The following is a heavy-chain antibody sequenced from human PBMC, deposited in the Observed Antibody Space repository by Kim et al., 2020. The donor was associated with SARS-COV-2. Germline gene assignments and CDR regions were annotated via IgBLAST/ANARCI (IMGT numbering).Heavy chain of an antibody. Sequence: YWGWSRQPPGKGLEWIGSIYYSGSTYYNPSLKSRVTISVDTSKNQFSLKLSSVTAADTAVYYCARVGIKRITIFGVVDPSNWFDPWGQGTLAT. CDR2: IYYSGST. CDR3: ARVGIKRITIFGVVDPSNWFDP. CDR1: Y. D-gene: IGHD3-3*01. J-gene: IGHJ5*02. V-gene: IGHV4-39*01.